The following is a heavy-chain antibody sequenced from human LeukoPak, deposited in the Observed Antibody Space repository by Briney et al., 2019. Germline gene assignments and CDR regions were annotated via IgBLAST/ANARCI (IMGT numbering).Heavy chain of an antibody. Sequence: PSETLSLTCTVSGGSISNYYWGWIRQPAGKGLEWIGRMSTSGSTNYNPSLKSRVTVSLDTSKNQFFLKLSSVTAADTAVYYCARSSHIFDYWGQGTLVTVSS. D-gene: IGHD6-6*01. CDR3: ARSSHIFDY. CDR1: GGSISNYY. V-gene: IGHV4-4*07. J-gene: IGHJ4*02. CDR2: MSTSGST.